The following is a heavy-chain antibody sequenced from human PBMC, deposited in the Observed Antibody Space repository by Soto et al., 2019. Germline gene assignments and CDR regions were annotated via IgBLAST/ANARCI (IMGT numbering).Heavy chain of an antibody. J-gene: IGHJ4*02. CDR1: GFTFSTYS. V-gene: IGHV3-48*02. CDR3: ATSWNYGA. Sequence: EVQLVESGGGLVQPGGSLRLSCAASGFTFSTYSMNLVRQAPGKGLEWVSYISSGSSTKYYADSVKGRFSISRDNAKNSLSLQMNSLRDEDTAVYYCATSWNYGAWGQGTLVTVSS. D-gene: IGHD1-7*01. CDR2: ISSGSSTK.